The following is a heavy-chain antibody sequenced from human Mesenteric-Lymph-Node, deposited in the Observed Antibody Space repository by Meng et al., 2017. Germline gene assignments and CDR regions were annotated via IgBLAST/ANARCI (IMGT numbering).Heavy chain of an antibody. J-gene: IGHJ4*02. D-gene: IGHD2-15*01. CDR3: ARVSHGGTSAY. CDR2: IGKKANSYTT. V-gene: IGHV3-72*01. Sequence: GESLKISCAASGFTFSDHYMDWLRQAPGKGLEWVGRIGKKANSYTTQYAASVKGRFTISRDDSNNSLYLQMNSLESEDTAVYYCARVSHGGTSAYWGQGTLVTVSS. CDR1: GFTFSDHY.